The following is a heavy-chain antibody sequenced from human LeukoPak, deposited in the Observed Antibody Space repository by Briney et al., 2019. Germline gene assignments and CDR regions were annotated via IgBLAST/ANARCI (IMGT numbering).Heavy chain of an antibody. CDR2: IIPIFGTA. CDR3: TRAVYYYDSSGYYYDY. Sequence: SVKVSCKASGGTFSSYAISWVRQAPGQGLEWMGGIIPIFGTANYAQKFQGRVTITADESTSTAYMELSSLRSEDTAVYYCTRAVYYYDSSGYYYDYWGQGTLVTVSS. V-gene: IGHV1-69*13. J-gene: IGHJ4*02. CDR1: GGTFSSYA. D-gene: IGHD3-22*01.